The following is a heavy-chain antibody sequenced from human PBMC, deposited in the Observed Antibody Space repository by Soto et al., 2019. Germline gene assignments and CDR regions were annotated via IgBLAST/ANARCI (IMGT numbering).Heavy chain of an antibody. CDR2: IYSGGST. V-gene: IGHV3-53*04. Sequence: GGSLRLSCAASGFTVSSNYMSWVRQAPGKGLEWVSVIYSGGSTYYTDPVKGRFTISRHNSKKTLYLQMNSMRAEDTAVYYCAGLLWFGETPGESEEEDYYYYYYMDVWGKGTTVTVSS. J-gene: IGHJ6*03. CDR1: GFTVSSNY. CDR3: AGLLWFGETPGESEEEDYYYYYYMDV. D-gene: IGHD3-10*01.